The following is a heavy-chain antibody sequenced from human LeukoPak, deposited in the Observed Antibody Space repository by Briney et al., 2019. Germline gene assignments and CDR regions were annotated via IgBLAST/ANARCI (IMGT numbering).Heavy chain of an antibody. CDR3: ASGRHDYGDYYFDY. CDR2: ISAYNGNT. D-gene: IGHD4-17*01. Sequence: ASVKVSCKASGYTFNNYGISWVRQAPGQGLEWMGWISAYNGNTNYAQKFQGRVTITRDTSASTAYMELSSLRSEDTAVYYYASGRHDYGDYYFDYWGQGTLVTVSS. CDR1: GYTFNNYG. J-gene: IGHJ4*02. V-gene: IGHV1-18*01.